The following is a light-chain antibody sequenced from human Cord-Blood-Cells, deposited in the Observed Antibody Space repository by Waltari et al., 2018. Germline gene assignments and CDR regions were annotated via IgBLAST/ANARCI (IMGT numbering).Light chain of an antibody. Sequence: QSALTQPASVSGSPGQSITISCTGTSSDVGRYNLVSWYQQHPGKAPKLMIYEGSKRPSGVHNRFSGSKSGNTASLTISGLQAEDEADYYCCSYAGSSSWVFGGGTKLTVL. J-gene: IGLJ3*02. V-gene: IGLV2-23*01. CDR1: SSDVGRYNL. CDR3: CSYAGSSSWV. CDR2: EGS.